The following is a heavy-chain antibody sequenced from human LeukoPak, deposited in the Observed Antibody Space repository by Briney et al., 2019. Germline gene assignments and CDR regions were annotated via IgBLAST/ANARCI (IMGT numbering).Heavy chain of an antibody. CDR2: IYYSGST. D-gene: IGHD3-22*01. V-gene: IGHV4-39*01. CDR3: ARRSYYYDSSDD. J-gene: IGHJ4*02. Sequence: SETLSLTCTVSGGSISSSSYYWGWIRQPPGKGLEWIGSIYYSGSTYYNPSLKSRVTISVDTSKNQFSLKLSSVTAADTAVYYCARRSYYYDSSDDWGQGTLVTVPS. CDR1: GGSISSSSYY.